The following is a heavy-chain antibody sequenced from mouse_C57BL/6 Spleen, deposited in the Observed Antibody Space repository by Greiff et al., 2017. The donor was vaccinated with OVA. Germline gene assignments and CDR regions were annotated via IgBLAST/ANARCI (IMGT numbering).Heavy chain of an antibody. CDR3: AREGVYANYYYAMDY. J-gene: IGHJ4*01. D-gene: IGHD2-1*01. CDR1: GYTFTSYG. V-gene: IGHV1-81*01. CDR2: IYPRSGNT. Sequence: QVHVKQSGAELARPGASVKLSCKASGYTFTSYGISWVKQRTGQGLEWIGEIYPRSGNTYYNEKFKGKATLTEDKSSSTAYMELRSLTSEDSAVYFCAREGVYANYYYAMDYWGQGTSVTVSA.